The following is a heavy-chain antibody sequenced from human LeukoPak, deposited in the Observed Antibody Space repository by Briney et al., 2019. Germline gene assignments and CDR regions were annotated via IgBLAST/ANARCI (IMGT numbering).Heavy chain of an antibody. D-gene: IGHD6-13*01. CDR1: GFTFSNAW. CDR3: TTDLSIAAAGTGGAFGI. CDR2: IKSKTDGGTT. J-gene: IGHJ3*02. V-gene: IGHV3-15*01. Sequence: GGSLRLSCAASGFTFSNAWMSWVRQAPGKGLEWVGRIKSKTDGGTTDYAAPVKGRFTISRDDSKNTLYLQMNSLKTEDTAVYYCTTDLSIAAAGTGGAFGIWGQGTMVTVSS.